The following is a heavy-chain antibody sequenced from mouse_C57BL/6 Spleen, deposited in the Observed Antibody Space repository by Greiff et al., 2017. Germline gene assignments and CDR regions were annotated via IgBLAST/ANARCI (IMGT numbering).Heavy chain of an antibody. CDR1: GYSFTGYY. D-gene: IGHD1-1*01. J-gene: IGHJ4*01. V-gene: IGHV1-42*01. CDR3: ARIYGSSYEDAMGY. CDR2: INPSTGGT. Sequence: EVKLVESGPELVKPGASVKISCKASGYSFTGYYMNWVKQSPEKSLEWIGEINPSTGGTTYNQKFKAKATLTVDKSSSTAYMQLKSLTSEDSAVYYCARIYGSSYEDAMGYWGQGTSVTVSS.